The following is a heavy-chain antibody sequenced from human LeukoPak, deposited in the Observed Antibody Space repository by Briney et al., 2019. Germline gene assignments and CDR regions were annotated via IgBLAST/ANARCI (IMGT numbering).Heavy chain of an antibody. J-gene: IGHJ4*02. D-gene: IGHD4-11*01. CDR2: INPNSGGT. CDR3: ARVRRGDYHPVDFDY. V-gene: IGHV1-2*02. CDR1: GYTFTGYY. Sequence: ASVKVSCKASGYTFTGYYMHWVRQAPGQGLEWMGWINPNSGGTNYAQKFQGRVTMTRDTSISTAYMELSRLRSDDTAVYYCARVRRGDYHPVDFDYWGREPWSPSPQ.